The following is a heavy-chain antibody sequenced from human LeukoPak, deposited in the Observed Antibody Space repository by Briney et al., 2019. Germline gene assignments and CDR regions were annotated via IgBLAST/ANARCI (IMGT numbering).Heavy chain of an antibody. CDR1: GFTFSSYG. CDR2: IWYDGSNK. D-gene: IGHD3-22*01. CDR3: ARADTYYYDSSGYSGFL. Sequence: GRSLRLSCAASGFTFSSYGMHWVRQAPGKGLEWVAVIWYDGSNKYYADSVKGRFTISRDNSKNTLYLQMNSLRAEDTAVYYCARADTYYYDSSGYSGFLWGQGTLVTVSS. J-gene: IGHJ4*02. V-gene: IGHV3-33*01.